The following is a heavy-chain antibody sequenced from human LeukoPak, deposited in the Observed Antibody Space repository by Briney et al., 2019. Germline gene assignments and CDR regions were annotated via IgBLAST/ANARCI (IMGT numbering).Heavy chain of an antibody. J-gene: IGHJ5*02. CDR1: GGSFSGYY. V-gene: IGHV4-34*01. Sequence: SETLSPTCAVHGGSFSGYYWSWIRQPPGKGLEWIGEINHSGSTNYNPSLKSRVTISVDTSKNQFSLKLSSVTAADTAVYYCARETPMIKSGFDPWGQGTLVTVSS. CDR2: INHSGST. D-gene: IGHD3-22*01. CDR3: ARETPMIKSGFDP.